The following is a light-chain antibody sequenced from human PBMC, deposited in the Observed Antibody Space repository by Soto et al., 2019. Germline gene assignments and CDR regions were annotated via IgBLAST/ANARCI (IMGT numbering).Light chain of an antibody. Sequence: EIVMTQSPATLSVSPGERATLSCRASQSVRSNYLSWYQQKPGQAPRLLIYGASTRATGLPARFSGSGSGTEFTLTISSLQSEDFAVYYCQQYSSWPLTFGGGT. CDR1: QSVRSN. V-gene: IGKV3-15*01. CDR3: QQYSSWPLT. CDR2: GAS. J-gene: IGKJ4*01.